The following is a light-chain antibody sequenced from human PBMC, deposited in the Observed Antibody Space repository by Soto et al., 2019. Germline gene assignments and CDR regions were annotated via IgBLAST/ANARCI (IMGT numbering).Light chain of an antibody. Sequence: QSVLTQPASVSGSPGQSVTVSCTGTSSDVGTYNYVSWYQQHSGKAPKLMIYEVSNRPSGVSNRFSGSKPGNTASLTISGLQAEDEGDYYCSAYTSRLTLYVFGRGTKVTVL. CDR1: SSDVGTYNY. J-gene: IGLJ1*01. CDR3: SAYTSRLTLYV. V-gene: IGLV2-14*01. CDR2: EVS.